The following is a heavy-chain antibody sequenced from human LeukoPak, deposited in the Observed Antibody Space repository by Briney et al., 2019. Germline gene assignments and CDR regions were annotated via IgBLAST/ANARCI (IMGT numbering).Heavy chain of an antibody. D-gene: IGHD6-19*01. CDR1: GFTFSSYA. Sequence: GGSLRLSCAASGFTFSSYAMSWVRQAPGKGLEWVSGISGSGGSTYYADSVKGRFTISRDNSKNTLYLQMNSLRAEDTAVYYCAKKRVAVAGTHYFDYWGQGTLVTVSS. CDR2: ISGSGGST. CDR3: AKKRVAVAGTHYFDY. V-gene: IGHV3-23*01. J-gene: IGHJ4*02.